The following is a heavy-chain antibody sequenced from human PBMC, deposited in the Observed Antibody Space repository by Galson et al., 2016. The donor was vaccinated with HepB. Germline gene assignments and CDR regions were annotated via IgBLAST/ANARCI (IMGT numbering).Heavy chain of an antibody. CDR1: GFNFSSYS. J-gene: IGHJ3*02. V-gene: IGHV3-21*01. CDR2: IRSSSIYK. Sequence: SLRLSCAASGFNFSSYSMNWVRQAPGKGLEWVSYIRSSSIYKHYTDSVKGRFTISRDNAKNSLYLQMNSLRAEDTAVYYCAGSPRVAGLVVVAAGGAFDIWGQGTIVTVSS. D-gene: IGHD2-15*01. CDR3: AGSPRVAGLVVVAAGGAFDI.